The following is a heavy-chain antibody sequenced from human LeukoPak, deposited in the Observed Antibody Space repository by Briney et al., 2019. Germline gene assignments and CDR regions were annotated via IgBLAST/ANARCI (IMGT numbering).Heavy chain of an antibody. CDR2: IKGTSDGGTA. V-gene: IGHV3-15*01. CDR3: TAGVTFFYGMDV. D-gene: IGHD2-21*02. Sequence: TGGSLRLSCEVSGLSFGFSNAWINWVRQAPGKGLEWVGRIKGTSDGGTADYAAPVKGRFIISRADSSKTVYLQMNSLKSEDTAMYYCTAGVTFFYGMDVWGQGTTVTVSS. J-gene: IGHJ6*02. CDR1: GLSFGFSNAW.